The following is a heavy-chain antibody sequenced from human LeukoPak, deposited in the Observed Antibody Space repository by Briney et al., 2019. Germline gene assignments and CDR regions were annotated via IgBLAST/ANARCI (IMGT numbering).Heavy chain of an antibody. Sequence: GGSLRLSCTASGFAFDEHGMSWVRQVPGKGLEWVSGINWSGRSTGYADPLRGRFTISRDNAKNSLYLQMDSLRAEDTALYYCARAPITSPFYFDYWAREPWSPSPQ. V-gene: IGHV3-20*04. CDR2: INWSGRST. D-gene: IGHD2-2*01. CDR1: GFAFDEHG. J-gene: IGHJ4*02. CDR3: ARAPITSPFYFDY.